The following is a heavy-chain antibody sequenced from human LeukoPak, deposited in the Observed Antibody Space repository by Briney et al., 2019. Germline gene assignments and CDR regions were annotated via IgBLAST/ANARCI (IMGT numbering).Heavy chain of an antibody. Sequence: GGSLRPSCAASGFTFSSYWMSWVRQAPGKGLEWVANIKQDGSEKYYVDSVKGRFTISRDNAKNSLYLQMNSLRAEDTAFYYCARLGFTVTPDYWGQGTLVTVSS. V-gene: IGHV3-7*01. CDR2: IKQDGSEK. CDR3: ARLGFTVTPDY. D-gene: IGHD4-17*01. CDR1: GFTFSSYW. J-gene: IGHJ4*02.